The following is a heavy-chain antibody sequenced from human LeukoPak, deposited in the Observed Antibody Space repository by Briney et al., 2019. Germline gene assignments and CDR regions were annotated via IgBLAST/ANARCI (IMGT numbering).Heavy chain of an antibody. V-gene: IGHV3-30-3*01. D-gene: IGHD2-15*01. Sequence: TSLRLSCAVSGFAFSSLAMHWVRQAPGKGLEWVAFISYDGNNQYYADSVKGRFTISRDNSKNTLYLQMNNLRAEDTAIYYCARVGSRYCSGANCYDGFWGQGTLVSVSS. J-gene: IGHJ4*02. CDR1: GFAFSSLA. CDR3: ARVGSRYCSGANCYDGF. CDR2: ISYDGNNQ.